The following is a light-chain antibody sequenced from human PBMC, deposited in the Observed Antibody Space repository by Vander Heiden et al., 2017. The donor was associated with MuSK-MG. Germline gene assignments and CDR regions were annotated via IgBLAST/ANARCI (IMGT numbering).Light chain of an antibody. Sequence: DIQMTPSPSSLSASVGDRVTITCRASQSFSSYLNWYQQKPGKAPKLLIYAASSLQSGVPSRFSGSGSGTDFTLTISSLQPEDFATYYCQQSYSTPFTFAPGTKVDIK. V-gene: IGKV1-39*01. CDR3: QQSYSTPFT. CDR2: AAS. J-gene: IGKJ3*01. CDR1: QSFSSY.